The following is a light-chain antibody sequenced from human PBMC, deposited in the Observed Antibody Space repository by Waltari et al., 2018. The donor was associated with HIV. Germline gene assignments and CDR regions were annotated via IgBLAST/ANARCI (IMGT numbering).Light chain of an antibody. CDR3: LQSLQLPLT. CDR1: QSLQHSNGKTY. Sequence: DIVMTQTPLSLSVTPGQPASISCKSNQSLQHSNGKTYFYWYLQKSGQPPQLLIYEVSHRFSGVPYRFSGSGSGTDFTLKISRVEAEDVGVYYCLQSLQLPLTFGGGTKVEIK. J-gene: IGKJ4*01. V-gene: IGKV2D-29*01. CDR2: EVS.